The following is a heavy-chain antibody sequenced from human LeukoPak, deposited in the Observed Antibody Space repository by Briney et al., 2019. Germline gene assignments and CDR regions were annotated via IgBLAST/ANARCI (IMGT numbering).Heavy chain of an antibody. D-gene: IGHD6-19*01. Sequence: SQTLSLTCTVSGGSISSGSYYWSWIRQPAGKGLEWIGRIYTSGSTNYNPSLKSRVTISVDTSRNQFSLKLSSVTAADTAVYYCARETSLAGFASGLGFNYWGQGILVTVSS. CDR1: GGSISSGSYY. V-gene: IGHV4-61*02. J-gene: IGHJ4*02. CDR3: ARETSLAGFASGLGFNY. CDR2: IYTSGST.